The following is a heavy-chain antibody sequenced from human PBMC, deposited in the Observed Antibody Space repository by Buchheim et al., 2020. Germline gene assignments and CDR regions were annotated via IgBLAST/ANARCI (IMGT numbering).Heavy chain of an antibody. CDR2: IDPSDSYT. Sequence: EVQLVQSGAEVKKPGESLRISCKGSGYSFATYWITWVRQMPGKGLEWIGSIDPSDSYTNYSPSSQGHVTFSTDKSITTAYLQWSSLKASDTAVYFCARKDFYFDYWGQGTL. J-gene: IGHJ4*02. CDR3: ARKDFYFDY. CDR1: GYSFATYW. V-gene: IGHV5-10-1*01.